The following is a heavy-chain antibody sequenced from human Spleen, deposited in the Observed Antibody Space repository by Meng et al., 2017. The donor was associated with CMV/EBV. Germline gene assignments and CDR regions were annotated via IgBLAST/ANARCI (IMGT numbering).Heavy chain of an antibody. D-gene: IGHD4-17*01. V-gene: IGHV2-70D*14. CDR2: IDWDDDK. CDR3: AREHDYGDYRPFYYFDY. CDR1: GFSLNSSGVG. Sequence: SGPTLVKPTQTLTLTCAFSGFSLNSSGVGVGWIRQPPGKALEWLARIDWDDDKFYSTSLKTRLTISKDTSKNQVVLTMTNMDPVDTATYYCAREHDYGDYRPFYYFDYWGQGTLVTVSS. J-gene: IGHJ4*02.